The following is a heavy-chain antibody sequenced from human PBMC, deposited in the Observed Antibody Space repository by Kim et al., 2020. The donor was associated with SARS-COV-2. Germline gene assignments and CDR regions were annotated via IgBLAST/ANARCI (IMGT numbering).Heavy chain of an antibody. CDR2: ISWNSGSI. J-gene: IGHJ4*02. CDR1: GFTFGDYA. D-gene: IGHD3-10*01. V-gene: IGHV3-9*01. CDR3: AKVDFTMVRGPPDY. Sequence: GGSLRLSCAASGFTFGDYAMHWVRQAPGKGLEWVSGISWNSGSIGYADSVKGRFTISRDNAKNSLYLQMNSLRAEDTALYYCAKVDFTMVRGPPDYWGQGTLVTVSS.